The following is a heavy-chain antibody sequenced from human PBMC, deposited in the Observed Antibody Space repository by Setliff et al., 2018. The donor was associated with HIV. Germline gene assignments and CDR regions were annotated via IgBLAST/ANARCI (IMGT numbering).Heavy chain of an antibody. Sequence: GGSLRLSCAASGFTFIDYALNWVRQSPGKGLEWVSSISSSGSYIYYAGSLRGRFTISRDYASNSLYLEMNSLRVEDTAIYYFARSRSTRDAFDIWGQGTMVTVSS. D-gene: IGHD1-1*01. CDR1: GFTFIDYA. CDR3: ARSRSTRDAFDI. CDR2: ISSSGSYI. V-gene: IGHV3-21*01. J-gene: IGHJ3*02.